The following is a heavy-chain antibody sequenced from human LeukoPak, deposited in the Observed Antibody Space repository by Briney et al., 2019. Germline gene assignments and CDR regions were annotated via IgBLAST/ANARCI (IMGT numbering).Heavy chain of an antibody. CDR3: ARVSAGGNSAYYFDY. Sequence: SVKVSCKASGYTFTSYYMDWVRQAPGQGLEWMGGIIPIFGTANYAQKFQGRVTITADESTSTAYMELSSLRSEDTAVYYCARVSAGGNSAYYFDYWGQGTLVTVSS. J-gene: IGHJ4*02. D-gene: IGHD4-23*01. CDR1: GYTFTSYY. CDR2: IIPIFGTA. V-gene: IGHV1-69*13.